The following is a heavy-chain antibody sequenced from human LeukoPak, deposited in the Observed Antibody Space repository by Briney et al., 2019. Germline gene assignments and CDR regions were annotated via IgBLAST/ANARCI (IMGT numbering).Heavy chain of an antibody. CDR3: AKGPLRGTAAAIDY. CDR1: GFTFNNYG. V-gene: IGHV3-30*18. D-gene: IGHD2-2*01. J-gene: IGHJ4*02. Sequence: RAGGSLRLSCAASGFTFNNYGMHWVRQAPGKGLEWVAVISYDGRNIHYPDSVKGRFTISRDISTDTLWLQMDSLRTEDTAVCYCAKGPLRGTAAAIDYWGQGTLVTVSS. CDR2: ISYDGRNI.